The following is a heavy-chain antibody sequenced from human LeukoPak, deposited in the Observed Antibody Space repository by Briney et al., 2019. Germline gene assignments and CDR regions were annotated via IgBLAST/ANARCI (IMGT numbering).Heavy chain of an antibody. CDR1: GFTFSSYA. Sequence: VGSLRLSCAASGFTFSSYAMSWVRQAPGKGLEWVSAISGSGGSTYYADSVKGRFTISRDNSKNTLYLQMNSLRAEDTAVYYCAKAMLMTYYYDSSGYVSDYWGQGTLVTVSS. V-gene: IGHV3-23*01. CDR3: AKAMLMTYYYDSSGYVSDY. CDR2: ISGSGGST. J-gene: IGHJ4*02. D-gene: IGHD3-22*01.